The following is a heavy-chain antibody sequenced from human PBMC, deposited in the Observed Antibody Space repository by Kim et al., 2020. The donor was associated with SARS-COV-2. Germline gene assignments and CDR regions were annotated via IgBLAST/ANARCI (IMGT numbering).Heavy chain of an antibody. J-gene: IGHJ3*02. CDR2: ISYDGSNK. D-gene: IGHD3-22*01. Sequence: GGSLRLSCAVSGFTFSSYGMHWVRQAPGKGLEWVAVISYDGSNKYYADSVKGRFTISRDNSKNTLYLQMNSLRAEDTAVYYCAKDRGYYYDSSGPRGFHSIWGQGTMVTVSS. CDR1: GFTFSSYG. V-gene: IGHV3-30*18. CDR3: AKDRGYYYDSSGPRGFHSI.